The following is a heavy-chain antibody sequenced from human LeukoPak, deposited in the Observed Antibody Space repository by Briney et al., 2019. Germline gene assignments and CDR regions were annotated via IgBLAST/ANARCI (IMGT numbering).Heavy chain of an antibody. CDR2: IHYTGTT. CDR1: GGSTSSGNFY. J-gene: IGHJ4*02. V-gene: IGHV4-39*01. CDR3: ARGPTYQPIDY. D-gene: IGHD2-2*01. Sequence: NSSETLSLTCTVSGGSTSSGNFYWGWIRQPPGKGLEWIASIHYTGTTYYNPSLKSRVTISVDTSKNQFSLKLSSVTAADTAVYYCARGPTYQPIDYWGQGTLVTVSS.